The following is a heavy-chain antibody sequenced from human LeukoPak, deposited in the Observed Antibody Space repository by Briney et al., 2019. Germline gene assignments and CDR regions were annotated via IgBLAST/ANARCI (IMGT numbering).Heavy chain of an antibody. CDR2: ISSSVSSI. D-gene: IGHD6-19*01. J-gene: IGHJ6*03. CDR3: AREGVAVADHYMDV. V-gene: IGHV3-48*04. Sequence: GGSLRLSCAASGFTFRSYGMNWVRQAPGKGLEWVSYISSSVSSIYYSDSVKGRFTISRDNAKNSLYLQMNSLKVEDTAVYYCAREGVAVADHYMDVWGKGTTVTISS. CDR1: GFTFRSYG.